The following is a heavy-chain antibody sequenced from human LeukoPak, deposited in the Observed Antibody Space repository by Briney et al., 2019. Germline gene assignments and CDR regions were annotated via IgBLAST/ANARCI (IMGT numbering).Heavy chain of an antibody. J-gene: IGHJ4*02. CDR2: INWNGGST. V-gene: IGHV3-20*04. Sequence: RTGGSLRLSCAASGFTFDDYGMSWVRQAPGKGLEWVSGINWNGGSTGYADSVKGRFTISRDNAKNSLYLQMNSLRAEDMALYYCAKGISIAAANFDYWGQGTLVTVSS. CDR1: GFTFDDYG. D-gene: IGHD6-13*01. CDR3: AKGISIAAANFDY.